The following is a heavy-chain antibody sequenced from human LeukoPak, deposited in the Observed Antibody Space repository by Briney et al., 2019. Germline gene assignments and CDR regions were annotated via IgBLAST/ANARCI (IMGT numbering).Heavy chain of an antibody. D-gene: IGHD5-12*01. J-gene: IGHJ6*03. CDR3: ARERATLDYYYYMDV. Sequence: PGGSLRLSCAASGLTFSNYGMHWVRQAPGKGLEWVAFVRYDGTGKKYADSVTDRFTISRDNAKNSLYLQMNSLRAEDTALYYCARERATLDYYYYMDVWGKGTTVTVSS. CDR2: VRYDGTGK. CDR1: GLTFSNYG. V-gene: IGHV3-30*02.